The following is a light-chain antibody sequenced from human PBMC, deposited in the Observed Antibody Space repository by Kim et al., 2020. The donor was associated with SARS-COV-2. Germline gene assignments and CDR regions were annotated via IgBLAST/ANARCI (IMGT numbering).Light chain of an antibody. Sequence: QSALTQPAAVSGFPGQSITISCTGTSSEIGSYNLVSWYQQHPGKAPKFMIYEDTKRPSGVSNRFSASKSGNTAFLTISGLQAEDEGDYFCCSYVGSGTYYVFGTGTKVTVL. CDR1: SSEIGSYNL. CDR3: CSYVGSGTYYV. V-gene: IGLV2-23*01. CDR2: EDT. J-gene: IGLJ1*01.